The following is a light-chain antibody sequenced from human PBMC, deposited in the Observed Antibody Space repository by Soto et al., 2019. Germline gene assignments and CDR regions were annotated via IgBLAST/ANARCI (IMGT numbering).Light chain of an antibody. Sequence: EIVLTQSPATLSLSPGERATLSCRASQSVSSYLAWYQQKPGQAPRLLIYDASNRATGIPARFSGSGSGTDFTLTISSREPEDFAVYYCQQRSNWPLTFGGGTKVEMK. V-gene: IGKV3-11*01. CDR2: DAS. J-gene: IGKJ4*01. CDR3: QQRSNWPLT. CDR1: QSVSSY.